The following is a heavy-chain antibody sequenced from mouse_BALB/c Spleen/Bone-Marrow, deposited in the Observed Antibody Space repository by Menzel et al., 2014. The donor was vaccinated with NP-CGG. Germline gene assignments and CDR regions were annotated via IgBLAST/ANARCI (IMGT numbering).Heavy chain of an antibody. CDR2: IYPGNVNT. V-gene: IGHV1S56*01. CDR3: ARGGGNYPYAMDY. J-gene: IGHJ4*01. CDR1: GYTFTSYY. Sequence: VQRVESGPELVKPGTSVRISCKASGYTFTSYYIHWVKQRPGQGLEWIGWIYPGNVNTKYNERFKGKATLATDKSSSTAYMQLSSLTSEDSAVYFCARGGGNYPYAMDYWGQGTSVTVSS. D-gene: IGHD2-1*01.